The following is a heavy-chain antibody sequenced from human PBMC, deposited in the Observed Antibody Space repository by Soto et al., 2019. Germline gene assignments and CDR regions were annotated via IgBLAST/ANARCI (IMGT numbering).Heavy chain of an antibody. CDR2: IYHSGST. CDR1: GGSISSSNW. V-gene: IGHV4-4*02. Sequence: QVQLQESGPGLVKPSGTLSLTCAVSGGSISSSNWRSWVRQPPGKGLEWIGEIYHSGSTTYNPSLKSRVTISVDKSTNQFSLKLSSVTAADTAVYYCARVSVAGTRFDYWGQGTLVTVSS. J-gene: IGHJ4*02. CDR3: ARVSVAGTRFDY. D-gene: IGHD6-19*01.